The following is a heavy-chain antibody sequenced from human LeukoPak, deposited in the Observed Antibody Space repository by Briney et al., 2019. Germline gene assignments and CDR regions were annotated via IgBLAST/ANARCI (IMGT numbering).Heavy chain of an antibody. Sequence: GGSLRLSCAASGFTFSSYAMSWVRQAPGKGLEWVSAISGSGGSTYYADSVKGRFTISRDNSKNTLYLQMNSLRAEDTAVYYCAKDQGEAYCGGDCYYFDYWGQGTLVTVSS. CDR1: GFTFSSYA. CDR3: AKDQGEAYCGGDCYYFDY. V-gene: IGHV3-23*01. D-gene: IGHD2-21*02. CDR2: ISGSGGST. J-gene: IGHJ4*02.